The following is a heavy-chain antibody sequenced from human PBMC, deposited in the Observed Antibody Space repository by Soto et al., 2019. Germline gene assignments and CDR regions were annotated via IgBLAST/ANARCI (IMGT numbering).Heavy chain of an antibody. CDR2: IYYSGST. D-gene: IGHD2-2*03. CDR3: GRVGIVVVPAAMREEYYYYYYMDV. Sequence: PSETLSLTCTVSGGSISSYYWSWIRQPPGKGLEWIGYIYYSGSTNYNPSLKSRVTISVDTSKNQFSLKLSSVTAADTAVYYCGRVGIVVVPAAMREEYYYYYYMDVWGKGTTVTVSS. V-gene: IGHV4-59*08. CDR1: GGSISSYY. J-gene: IGHJ6*03.